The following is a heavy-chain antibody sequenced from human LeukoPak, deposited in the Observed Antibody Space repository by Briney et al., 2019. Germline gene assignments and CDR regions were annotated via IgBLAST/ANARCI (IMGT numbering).Heavy chain of an antibody. CDR3: ARGPHYYSYYGLDV. J-gene: IGHJ6*02. Sequence: PSETLSLTCTVSAGSISIYYWSWIRRPPGEGLEWIGSIYYTGSTNYNPSLESRVTMSVDTSKNQFSLKLSSLTAADTAVYFCARGPHYYSYYGLDVWGQGTAVTVSS. CDR1: AGSISIYY. V-gene: IGHV4-59*01. CDR2: IYYTGST.